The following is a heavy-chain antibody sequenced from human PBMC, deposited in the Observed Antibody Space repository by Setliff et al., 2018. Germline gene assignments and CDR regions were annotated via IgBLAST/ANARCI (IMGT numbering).Heavy chain of an antibody. J-gene: IGHJ5*02. CDR2: INPNSGGT. CDR1: GYPFIVYY. V-gene: IGHV1-2*02. D-gene: IGHD4-17*01. CDR3: ARSRLYGGWFDP. Sequence: ASVKVSCKTSGYPFIVYYIHWVRQAPGQGLEWMGWINPNSGGTNYAQKFQGRVTMTRDTSISTAYMELSRLRSDDTAVYSCARSRLYGGWFDPWGQGTLVTVSS.